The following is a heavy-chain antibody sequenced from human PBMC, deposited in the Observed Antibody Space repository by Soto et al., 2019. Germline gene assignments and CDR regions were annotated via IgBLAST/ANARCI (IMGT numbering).Heavy chain of an antibody. CDR3: ASWHEREHAYDV. J-gene: IGHJ3*01. Sequence: GGSLRLSCAAFGLTVSGKKYVAWVRQAPGKGLEWISALYDVDGTYYADSVKGRFTTSSDSSKTTVYLQMNGLRPDDPAVYYCASWHEREHAYDVWGRGTTVTVSS. CDR2: LYDVDGT. V-gene: IGHV3-53*01. CDR1: GLTVSGKKY. D-gene: IGHD1-1*01.